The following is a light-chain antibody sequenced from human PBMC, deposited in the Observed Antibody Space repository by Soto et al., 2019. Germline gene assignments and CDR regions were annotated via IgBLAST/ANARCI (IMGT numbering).Light chain of an antibody. Sequence: QSVLTQPPSASGTPGQRVXIXCSGSSSNIGSNTVNWYQQLPGTAPKLLNYSNNHRPSGVPDRFSGSKSGTSASLAISGLQSEDEADYYCAAWDDSLNGHIFGGGTKLTVL. CDR3: AAWDDSLNGHI. CDR1: SSNIGSNT. V-gene: IGLV1-44*01. CDR2: SNN. J-gene: IGLJ2*01.